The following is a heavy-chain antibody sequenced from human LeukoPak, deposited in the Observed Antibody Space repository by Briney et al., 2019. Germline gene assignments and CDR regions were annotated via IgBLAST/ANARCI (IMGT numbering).Heavy chain of an antibody. V-gene: IGHV4-59*01. CDR2: IYYSGST. J-gene: IGHJ6*03. CDR3: ARAVYDYVWGSYRYTGYYYMDV. Sequence: PSETLSLTCTVSGGSISSYYWSWIRQPPGKGLEWIGYIYYSGSTNYNPSLKSRVTISVDTSKNQFSLKLSSVTAADTAVYYCARAVYDYVWGSYRYTGYYYMDVWGKGTTVTVSS. CDR1: GGSISSYY. D-gene: IGHD3-16*02.